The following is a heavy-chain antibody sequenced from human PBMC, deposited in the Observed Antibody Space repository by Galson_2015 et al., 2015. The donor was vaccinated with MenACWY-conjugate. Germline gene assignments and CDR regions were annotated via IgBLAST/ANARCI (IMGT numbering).Heavy chain of an antibody. CDR1: GYTFTGYY. CDR3: ARDPSRGSSNWFDP. V-gene: IGHV1-2*04. J-gene: IGHJ5*02. CDR2: INPNSGGT. D-gene: IGHD1-26*01. Sequence: SVKVSCKASGYTFTGYYMHWVRQAPGQGLEWMRWINPNSGGTNYAQKFQGWVTMTRNTSISTAYMELSRLRSDDTAVYYCARDPSRGSSNWFDPWGQGTLVTVSS.